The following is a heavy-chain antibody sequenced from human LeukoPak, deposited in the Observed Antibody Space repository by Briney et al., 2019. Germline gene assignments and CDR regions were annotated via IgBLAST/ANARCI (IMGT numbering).Heavy chain of an antibody. CDR1: GFTVSSNY. CDR3: ARVVDTHFDY. V-gene: IGHV3-66*01. J-gene: IGHJ4*02. Sequence: PGGSLRLSCAASGFTVSSNYMSWVRQAPGRGLEWVSVINSGGSTYYAESVKGRFTTSRDNSKNMLYLQMNTLRAEDTAVYYCARVVDTHFDYWGQGTLVTVSS. CDR2: INSGGST. D-gene: IGHD5-18*01.